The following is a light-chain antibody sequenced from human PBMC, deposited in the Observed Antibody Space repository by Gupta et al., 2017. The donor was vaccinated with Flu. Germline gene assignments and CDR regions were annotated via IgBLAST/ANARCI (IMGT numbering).Light chain of an antibody. J-gene: IGKJ4*01. CDR3: QQYDNVPLT. Sequence: DIQMTQSPSSLSASVGDRVSITCQASQDIINYLNWYQQKPGKAPKLLIYDASYLQTGVPSRFSGSGSGTDFTFTITSLQPEDIATYYFQQYDNVPLTFGGGTKVEIK. CDR1: QDIINY. V-gene: IGKV1-33*01. CDR2: DAS.